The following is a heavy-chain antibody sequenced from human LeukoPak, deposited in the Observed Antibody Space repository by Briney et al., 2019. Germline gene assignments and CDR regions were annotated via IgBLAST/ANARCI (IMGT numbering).Heavy chain of an antibody. J-gene: IGHJ4*02. D-gene: IGHD3-22*01. CDR1: GFTFSSYG. V-gene: IGHV3-30*02. CDR3: ARDLRDYDSSGYPDY. CDR2: MRYDGSNK. Sequence: PGGSLRLSCAASGFTFSSYGMHWVRQAPGKGLEWVAFMRYDGSNKYYADSVKGRFTISRDNSKNTLYLQMNSLRAEDTAVYYCARDLRDYDSSGYPDYWGQGTLVTVSS.